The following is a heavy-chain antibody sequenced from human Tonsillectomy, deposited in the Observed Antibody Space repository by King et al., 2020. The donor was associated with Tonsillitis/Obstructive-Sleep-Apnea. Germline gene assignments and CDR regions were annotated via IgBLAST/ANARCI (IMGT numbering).Heavy chain of an antibody. CDR2: ISPNTGGT. D-gene: IGHD3-22*01. Sequence: QLVQSGAEVKKPGASVKVSCKASGYSFSGYYMHWVRQAPGQGLEWMGWISPNTGGTKFAQKFQGRVTMTTDTSISTAYMELSSRRFDDTAVYFCARDKELYSSPFDYWGQGTLVTVSS. V-gene: IGHV1-2*02. J-gene: IGHJ4*02. CDR1: GYSFSGYY. CDR3: ARDKELYSSPFDY.